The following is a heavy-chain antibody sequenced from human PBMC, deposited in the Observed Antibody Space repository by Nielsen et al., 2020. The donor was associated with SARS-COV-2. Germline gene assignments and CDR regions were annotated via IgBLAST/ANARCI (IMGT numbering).Heavy chain of an antibody. D-gene: IGHD5-18*01. J-gene: IGHJ6*02. CDR2: ISHSGNYM. CDR3: ARTGRNMVNYYGMDV. CDR1: GLTFNTYS. V-gene: IGHV3-21*05. Sequence: GGSLRLSCAASGLTFNTYSMIWVRQAPGKGLEWVSYISHSGNYMIYADSVKGRLTISRDNARNSVYLQMNSLGAEDTAVYYCARTGRNMVNYYGMDVWGQGTTVTVSS.